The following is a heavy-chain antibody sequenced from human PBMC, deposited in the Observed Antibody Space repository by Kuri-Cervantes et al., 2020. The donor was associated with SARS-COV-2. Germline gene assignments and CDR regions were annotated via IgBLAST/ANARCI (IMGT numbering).Heavy chain of an antibody. CDR2: ISPSGGST. CDR1: GYTFTSYY. CDR3: AREGGFVMADY. V-gene: IGHV1-46*01. Sequence: ASVKVSCKASGYTFTSYYMHWVRQAPGQGLEWMGIISPSGGSTSYEQKFQGRVTMTRDTSTSTVYMVLSILGTEDTAVYYCAREGGFVMADYWGQGTLVTVSS. J-gene: IGHJ4*02. D-gene: IGHD2-21*01.